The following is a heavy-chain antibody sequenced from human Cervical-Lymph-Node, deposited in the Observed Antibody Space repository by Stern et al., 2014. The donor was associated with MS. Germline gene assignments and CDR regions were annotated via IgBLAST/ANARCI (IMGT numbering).Heavy chain of an antibody. CDR2: IWDDGSNP. CDR3: ASAYSSSHYYFDY. J-gene: IGHJ4*02. Sequence: QVQLVESGGGVVQPGRSLRLSCAASGFSFSRYAMHWVRQAPGKGLEWVALIWDDGSNPYYADSVSGRFTIARDNFKTTLYLQMNSLRAEDTAVYYCASAYSSSHYYFDYWGQGTLVTVAS. CDR1: GFSFSRYA. D-gene: IGHD6-13*01. V-gene: IGHV3-33*01.